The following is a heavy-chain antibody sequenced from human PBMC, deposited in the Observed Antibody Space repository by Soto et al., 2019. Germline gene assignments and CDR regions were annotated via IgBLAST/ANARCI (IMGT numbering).Heavy chain of an antibody. D-gene: IGHD6-19*01. J-gene: IGHJ5*02. Sequence: PGGSLRLSCAASGFIFSSYGMHWVRQAPGKGLEWVAGIWYDGSNTFYSDAVKGRFSISRDNSKNTVDLQMNSLRAEDTAVYYCAKYIAVAPGWLAPWGQGIQVTVSS. V-gene: IGHV3-33*06. CDR3: AKYIAVAPGWLAP. CDR1: GFIFSSYG. CDR2: IWYDGSNT.